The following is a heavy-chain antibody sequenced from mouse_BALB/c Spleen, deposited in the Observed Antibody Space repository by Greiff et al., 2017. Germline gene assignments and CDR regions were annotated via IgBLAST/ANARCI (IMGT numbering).Heavy chain of an antibody. CDR3: TRSGSPYAMDY. CDR1: GYTFTSYW. Sequence: LQQPGSELVRPGASVKLSCKASGYTFTSYWMHWVKQRHGQGLEWIGNIYPGSGSTNYDEKFKSKGTLTVDTSSSTAYMHLSSLTSEDSAVYYCTRSGSPYAMDYWGQGTSVTVSS. V-gene: IGHV1S22*01. J-gene: IGHJ4*01. D-gene: IGHD3-1*01. CDR2: IYPGSGST.